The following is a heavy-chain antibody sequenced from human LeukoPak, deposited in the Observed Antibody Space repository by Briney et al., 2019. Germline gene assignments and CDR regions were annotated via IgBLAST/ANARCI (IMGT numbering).Heavy chain of an antibody. D-gene: IGHD6-13*01. CDR2: INHSEST. Sequence: SETLSLTCAVYGGSFSGYYWSWIRQPPGKGLEWIGEINHSESTNYNPSLKSRVTISVDTSKNQFSLKLSSVTAADTAVYYCARQKYSSSWYTFDYWGQGTLVTVSS. CDR1: GGSFSGYY. V-gene: IGHV4-34*01. CDR3: ARQKYSSSWYTFDY. J-gene: IGHJ4*02.